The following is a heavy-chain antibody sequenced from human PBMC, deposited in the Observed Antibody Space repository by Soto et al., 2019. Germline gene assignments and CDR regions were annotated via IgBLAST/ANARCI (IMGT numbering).Heavy chain of an antibody. D-gene: IGHD3-22*01. Sequence: PSETLSLTCTVSGGSVSSGSYYWSWIRQPPGKGLEWIGYVYYSGSTNYNPSLKSRVTISVDTSKNQFSLKLSSVTAADTAVYYCASTMIPEYYFDYWGQGTLVTVSS. CDR3: ASTMIPEYYFDY. J-gene: IGHJ4*02. V-gene: IGHV4-61*01. CDR2: VYYSGST. CDR1: GGSVSSGSYY.